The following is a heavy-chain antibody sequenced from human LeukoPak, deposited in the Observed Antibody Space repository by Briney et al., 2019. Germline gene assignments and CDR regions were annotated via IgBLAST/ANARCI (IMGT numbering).Heavy chain of an antibody. CDR1: GGSISSYH. V-gene: IGHV4-59*12. CDR3: ARVPDFWSGYYFDY. Sequence: SETLSLTCTVSGGSISSYHWSWIRQPPGKGLEWIGYIYYSGSTSYNPSLKSRVTISVDKSKNQFSLRLSSVTAADTAVYYCARVPDFWSGYYFDYWGQGTLVTVSS. D-gene: IGHD3-3*01. CDR2: IYYSGST. J-gene: IGHJ4*02.